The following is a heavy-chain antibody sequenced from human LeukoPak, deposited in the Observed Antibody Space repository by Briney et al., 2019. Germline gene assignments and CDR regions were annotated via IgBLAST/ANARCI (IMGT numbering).Heavy chain of an antibody. Sequence: PSETLSLTCAVYGGSFSGYYWSSIRQPPGKGLEWIGEINHSGSTNYNPSLKSRVTISVDTSKNQFSLKLSSVTAADTAVYYCARGKSGSYGRYYYYGMDVWGQGTTVTVSS. V-gene: IGHV4-34*01. J-gene: IGHJ6*02. CDR3: ARGKSGSYGRYYYYGMDV. CDR2: INHSGST. D-gene: IGHD3-10*01. CDR1: GGSFSGYY.